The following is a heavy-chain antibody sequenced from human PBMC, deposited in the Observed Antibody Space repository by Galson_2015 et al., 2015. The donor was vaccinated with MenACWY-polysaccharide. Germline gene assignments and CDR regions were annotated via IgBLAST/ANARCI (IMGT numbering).Heavy chain of an antibody. D-gene: IGHD5-12*01. CDR2: IKSDGSST. CDR1: GFTFSTYW. Sequence: SLRLSCAASGFTFSTYWMHWVRQAPGKGLVWVSRIKSDGSSTSYADSVKGRFTISRDNAKNTLYLQMNSLRAEDTAVYYCARGYGGYDWGQGTLVTVSS. J-gene: IGHJ4*02. V-gene: IGHV3-74*01. CDR3: ARGYGGYD.